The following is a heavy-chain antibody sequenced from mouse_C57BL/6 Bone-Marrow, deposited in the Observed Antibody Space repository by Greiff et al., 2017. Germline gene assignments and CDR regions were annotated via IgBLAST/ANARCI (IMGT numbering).Heavy chain of an antibody. V-gene: IGHV7-3*01. D-gene: IGHD2-1*01. CDR2: IRNKANGYTT. CDR3: ARLYGNYVWYFDV. J-gene: IGHJ1*03. Sequence: EVQLQESGGGLVQPGGSLSLSCAASGFTFTDYYMSWVRQPPGKALEWVGFIRNKANGYTTAYSAYVKGRFTISSDNSQSILYLHMNALRAEDSATYYCARLYGNYVWYFDVWGTGTTVTVSS. CDR1: GFTFTDYY.